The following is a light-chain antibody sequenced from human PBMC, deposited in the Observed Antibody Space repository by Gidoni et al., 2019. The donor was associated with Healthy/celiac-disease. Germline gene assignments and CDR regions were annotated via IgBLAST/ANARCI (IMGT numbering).Light chain of an antibody. CDR3: QQSYSTPPT. V-gene: IGKV1-39*01. CDR2: AAS. Sequence: DIQMTQSPSSLSASVGDRVTITCRASQIISSYLKWYQQKPGKAPKLLIYAASSLQSGVPSRFSGSGSGTDFTRTISSLQPEDFATYYCQQSYSTPPTFGGGTKVEIK. CDR1: QIISSY. J-gene: IGKJ4*01.